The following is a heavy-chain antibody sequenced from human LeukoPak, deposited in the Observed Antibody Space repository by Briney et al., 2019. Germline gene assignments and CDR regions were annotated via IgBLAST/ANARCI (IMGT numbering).Heavy chain of an antibody. V-gene: IGHV1-46*01. CDR3: ARRRGYSYGSSNWFDP. Sequence: ASVKVSCKASGYTFTSYYMHWVRQAPGQGLEWMGIINPSGGSTSYAQKFQGRVTMTRDTSTSTVYMELSSLRSDDTAVYYCARRRGYSYGSSNWFDPWGQGTLVTVSS. J-gene: IGHJ5*02. D-gene: IGHD5-18*01. CDR2: INPSGGST. CDR1: GYTFTSYY.